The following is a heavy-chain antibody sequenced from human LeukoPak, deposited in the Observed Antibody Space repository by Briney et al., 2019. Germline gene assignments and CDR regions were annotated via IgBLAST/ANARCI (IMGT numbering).Heavy chain of an antibody. V-gene: IGHV1-2*02. Sequence: ASVKVSCKASGYTFTGYYMHWVRQAPGQGLEWMGWINPNSGGTNYAQKFQGRVTMTRDTSISTAYMEPSRLRSDDTAVYYCARELVVPAAIHYYYGMDVWGQGTTVTVSS. CDR1: GYTFTGYY. CDR2: INPNSGGT. D-gene: IGHD2-2*01. J-gene: IGHJ6*02. CDR3: ARELVVPAAIHYYYGMDV.